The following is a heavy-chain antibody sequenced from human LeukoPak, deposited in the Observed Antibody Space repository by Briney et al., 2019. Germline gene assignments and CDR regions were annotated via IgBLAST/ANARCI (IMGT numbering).Heavy chain of an antibody. CDR1: GGTFSSYA. V-gene: IGHV1-69*13. CDR2: VIPIFGPA. Sequence: SVKVSCXVSGGTFSSYAISWVRQAPGQGLEWMGGVIPIFGPANYAQKFQDRVTMTADESTNTAHMELSSLRFEDTAVYYCARGLGNFDFWGQRTLVTVSS. CDR3: ARGLGNFDF. D-gene: IGHD3-10*01. J-gene: IGHJ4*02.